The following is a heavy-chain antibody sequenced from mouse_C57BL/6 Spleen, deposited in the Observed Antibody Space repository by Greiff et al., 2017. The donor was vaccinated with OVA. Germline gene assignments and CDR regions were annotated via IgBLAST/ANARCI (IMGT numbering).Heavy chain of an antibody. J-gene: IGHJ4*01. Sequence: VKLMESGPGLVQPSQSLSITCTVSGFSLTSYGVHWVRQSPGKGLEWLGVIWSGGSTDYNAAFISRLSISKDNSKSQVFFKMNSLQADDTAIYYCASLNYGGAMDYWGQGTSVAVSS. D-gene: IGHD1-1*01. CDR2: IWSGGST. CDR3: ASLNYGGAMDY. V-gene: IGHV2-2*01. CDR1: GFSLTSYG.